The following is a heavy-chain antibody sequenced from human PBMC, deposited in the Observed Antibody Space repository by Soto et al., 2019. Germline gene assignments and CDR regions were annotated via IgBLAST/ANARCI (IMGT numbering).Heavy chain of an antibody. D-gene: IGHD3-16*01. CDR2: IDVASGNT. J-gene: IGHJ4*02. CDR3: AAGRARELRASYFDN. CDR1: GFTLTNYI. Sequence: QMQLVQSGPEVKKPGTSVKVSCKASGFTLTNYIVQWVRQARGQPLELIGWIDVASGNTYYSQRFEDRVIITRDMSTSTAYMELSILRSEDTAVFYCAAGRARELRASYFDNWGQGTLVTVSS. V-gene: IGHV1-58*01.